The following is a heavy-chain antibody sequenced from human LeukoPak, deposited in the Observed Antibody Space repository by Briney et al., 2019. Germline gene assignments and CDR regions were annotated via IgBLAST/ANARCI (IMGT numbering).Heavy chain of an antibody. CDR3: ARNHYYDSSGYLRAFDI. J-gene: IGHJ3*02. CDR1: GGSISSSSYY. D-gene: IGHD3-22*01. CDR2: IYYSGST. V-gene: IGHV4-39*01. Sequence: SETLSLTCTVSGGSISSSSYYWGWIRQPLGKGLEWIGSIYYSGSTYYNPSLKSRVTISVDTSKNQLSLKLSSVTAADTAVYYCARNHYYDSSGYLRAFDIWGQGTMVTVSS.